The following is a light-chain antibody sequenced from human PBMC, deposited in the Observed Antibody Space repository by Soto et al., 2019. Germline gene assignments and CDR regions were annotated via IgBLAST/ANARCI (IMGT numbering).Light chain of an antibody. CDR3: GTLDSSLSAYV. CDR2: END. J-gene: IGLJ1*01. CDR1: SSNIANNY. V-gene: IGLV1-51*02. Sequence: QSVLTQPPSLSAAPGQTVTISCSGSSSNIANNYVSWYQQLPGTAPKLLIYENDKRPSGIPDRFSGSKSGASANLGITGLQTGDEADDYCGTLDSSLSAYVFGAGTKLTVL.